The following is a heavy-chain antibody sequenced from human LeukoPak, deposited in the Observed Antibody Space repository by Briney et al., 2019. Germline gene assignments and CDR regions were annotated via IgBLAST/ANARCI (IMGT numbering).Heavy chain of an antibody. CDR3: ARQGSGIFDY. J-gene: IGHJ4*02. Sequence: GESLKISCKGSVYSFTNYWFGWERQLPGKGLECMGIIYPDDSDTRYSPSFQGQVTISADKSMNTAYLQWSGLKASDTAMYYCARQGSGIFDYWGQGTLVTVSS. V-gene: IGHV5-51*01. CDR2: IYPDDSDT. D-gene: IGHD2-15*01. CDR1: VYSFTNYW.